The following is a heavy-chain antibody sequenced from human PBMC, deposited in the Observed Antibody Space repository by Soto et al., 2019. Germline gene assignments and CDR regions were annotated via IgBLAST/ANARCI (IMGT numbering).Heavy chain of an antibody. CDR2: IRSKGHNYAT. Sequence: GGSLRLSCAASGFSFSGSAMYWVRQASGKGPEWVGRIRSKGHNYATEYAASVKGRFTISRDDSKNTAYLQMNSLQTEDTAVYYCTRDLFSYDYSGILWFDPWGQGTLVTVSS. J-gene: IGHJ5*02. D-gene: IGHD3-16*01. CDR1: GFSFSGSA. V-gene: IGHV3-73*01. CDR3: TRDLFSYDYSGILWFDP.